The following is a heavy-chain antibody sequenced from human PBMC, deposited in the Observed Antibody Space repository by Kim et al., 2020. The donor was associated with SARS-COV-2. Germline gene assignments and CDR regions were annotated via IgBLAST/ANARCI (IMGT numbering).Heavy chain of an antibody. J-gene: IGHJ4*01. D-gene: IGHD2-2*01. V-gene: IGHV4-34*01. CDR3: ARGIGYCSSTSCLHFDY. Sequence: SETLSLTCAVYGGSFSGYYWSWIRQPPGKGLEWIGEINHSGSTNYNPSLKSRVTISVDTSKNQFSLKLSSVTAADTAVYYCARGIGYCSSTSCLHFDYWG. CDR1: GGSFSGYY. CDR2: INHSGST.